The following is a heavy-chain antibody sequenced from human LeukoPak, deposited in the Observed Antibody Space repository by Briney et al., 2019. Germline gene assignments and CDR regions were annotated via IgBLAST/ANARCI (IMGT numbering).Heavy chain of an antibody. J-gene: IGHJ4*02. D-gene: IGHD3-22*01. CDR3: ARQGETGYDSSGYYRDY. Sequence: GASLKISFKGSGYRFTSYWIGWVRPLPGKGLEWMGIIYPGDSDTRYSPSFQGQVTISADKSISTAYLQWSSLRASDTAMYYCARQGETGYDSSGYYRDYWGQGTLVTVSS. CDR1: GYRFTSYW. CDR2: IYPGDSDT. V-gene: IGHV5-51*01.